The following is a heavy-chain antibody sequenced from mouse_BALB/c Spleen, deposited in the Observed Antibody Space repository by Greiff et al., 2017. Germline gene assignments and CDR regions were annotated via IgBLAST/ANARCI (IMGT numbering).Heavy chain of an antibody. CDR1: GFTFSSYA. J-gene: IGHJ4*01. D-gene: IGHD2-4*01. CDR3: ARGDYEAYYYAMDY. V-gene: IGHV5-17*02. Sequence: EVKLVESGGGLVKPGGSLKLSCAASGFTFSSYAMSWVRQTPEKRLEWVASISSGSSTIYYADTVKGRFTISRDNPKNTLFLQMTSLRSEDTAMYYCARGDYEAYYYAMDYWGQGTSVTVSS. CDR2: ISSGSSTI.